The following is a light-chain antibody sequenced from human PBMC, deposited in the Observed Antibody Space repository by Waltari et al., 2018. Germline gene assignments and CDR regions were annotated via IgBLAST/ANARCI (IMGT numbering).Light chain of an antibody. Sequence: DIQMTQSPSSLSASVGDRVPIPCRASQSISTYLNWYQQKPGTAPNLMLYAASTLQSGVPSRFSGSGSETDFTLTTSSLPAEDFATYYCQQSYNDPRTFGLGTKVDIK. CDR2: AAS. J-gene: IGKJ3*01. CDR1: QSISTY. V-gene: IGKV1-39*01. CDR3: QQSYNDPRT.